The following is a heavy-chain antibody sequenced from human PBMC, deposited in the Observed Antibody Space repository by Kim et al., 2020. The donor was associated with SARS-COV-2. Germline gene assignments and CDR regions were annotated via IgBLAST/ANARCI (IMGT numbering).Heavy chain of an antibody. V-gene: IGHV1-24*01. D-gene: IGHD4-17*01. CDR2: FDPERGET. Sequence: ASVKVSCKVSGYTLIELSMHWGRQAPGKGLEWMGGFDPERGETIYAQKFQDRLTMAEDTSTDTAYMELSGLTSEDTAVYYCATWSSTVTNHDAFDIWGQGTMVTVSS. CDR1: GYTLIELS. J-gene: IGHJ3*02. CDR3: ATWSSTVTNHDAFDI.